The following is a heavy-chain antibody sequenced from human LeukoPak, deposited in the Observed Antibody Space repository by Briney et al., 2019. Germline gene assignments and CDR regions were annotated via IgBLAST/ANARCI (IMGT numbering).Heavy chain of an antibody. D-gene: IGHD6-6*01. CDR3: ARAAARRFMDV. CDR2: IYYSGST. V-gene: IGHV4-30-4*08. CDR1: GGSINSDNYY. Sequence: SETLSLTCTVSGGSINSDNYYWSWIRQPPGKGLEWIGYIYYSGSTYYNPSLKSRVTISLDTSKNQFSLKLSSVTAADTAVYYCARAAARRFMDVWGKGTTVTVS. J-gene: IGHJ6*03.